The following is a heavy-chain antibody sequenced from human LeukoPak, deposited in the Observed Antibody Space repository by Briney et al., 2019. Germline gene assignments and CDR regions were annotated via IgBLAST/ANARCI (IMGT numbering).Heavy chain of an antibody. CDR1: GFTFSSYA. CDR3: AKDSYSKGDY. Sequence: GGSLRLSCAASGFTFSSYAMSWVRQAPGKGLEWVSAISGSGGSTYYADSVKGRFTISRDNAKNSLYLQMNSLRAEDTGVYYCAKDSYSKGDYWGQGVLVTVSS. V-gene: IGHV3-23*01. J-gene: IGHJ4*02. CDR2: ISGSGGST. D-gene: IGHD5-18*01.